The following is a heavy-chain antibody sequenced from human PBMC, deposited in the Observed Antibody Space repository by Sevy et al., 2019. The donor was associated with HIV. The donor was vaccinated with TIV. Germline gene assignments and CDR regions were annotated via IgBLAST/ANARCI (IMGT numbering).Heavy chain of an antibody. Sequence: GGSLRLSCAASGFTFSDYYMSWIRQAPGKGLEWVSYIISSGSTIYYADSVKGRFTISRDNAKNSLYLQMNSLRAEDTAVYYCARANFGNIAAAGPFDYWGQGTLVTVSS. CDR3: ARANFGNIAAAGPFDY. D-gene: IGHD6-13*01. CDR1: GFTFSDYY. V-gene: IGHV3-11*01. CDR2: IISSGSTI. J-gene: IGHJ4*02.